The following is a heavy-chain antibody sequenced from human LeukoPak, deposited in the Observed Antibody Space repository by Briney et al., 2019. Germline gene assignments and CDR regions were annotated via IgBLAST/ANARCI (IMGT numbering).Heavy chain of an antibody. D-gene: IGHD2-2*01. Sequence: GGSLRLSCAASGFTFSSYPMSWVRQAPGKGLEWVSAISGSGGSTYYADSVKGRFTISRDNSKNTLYLQMNSLRAEDTAVYYCAKDESYAYYFDYWGQGTLVTVSS. CDR1: GFTFSSYP. CDR2: ISGSGGST. V-gene: IGHV3-23*01. J-gene: IGHJ4*02. CDR3: AKDESYAYYFDY.